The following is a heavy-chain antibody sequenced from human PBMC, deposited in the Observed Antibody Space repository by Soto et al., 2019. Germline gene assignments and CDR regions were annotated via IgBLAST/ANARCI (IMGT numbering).Heavy chain of an antibody. Sequence: EVQLVESGGGLVKPGGSLRLSCAASGFTFSSYSMNWVRQAPGKGLEWVSSISSSSSYIYYADSVKGRFTISRDNAKNSLYLQMNSLRAEDTAVYYCARDLPRPFYDFWSGRYGDYYYYYMDVWGKGTTVTVSS. CDR1: GFTFSSYS. CDR2: ISSSSSYI. J-gene: IGHJ6*03. V-gene: IGHV3-21*01. CDR3: ARDLPRPFYDFWSGRYGDYYYYYMDV. D-gene: IGHD3-3*01.